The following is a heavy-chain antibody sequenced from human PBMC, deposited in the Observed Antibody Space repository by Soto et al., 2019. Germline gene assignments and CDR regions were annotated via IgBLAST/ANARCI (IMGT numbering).Heavy chain of an antibody. Sequence: PSETLSLTCAVYGGSFSGYYWSWIRQPPGKGLEWIGEINHSGSTNYNPSLKSRVTISVDTSKNQFSLKLSSVTAADTAVYYCARALRDIVLMVYAKYYGMDVWGQGTTVTAP. D-gene: IGHD2-8*01. V-gene: IGHV4-34*01. CDR1: GGSFSGYY. J-gene: IGHJ6*02. CDR3: ARALRDIVLMVYAKYYGMDV. CDR2: INHSGST.